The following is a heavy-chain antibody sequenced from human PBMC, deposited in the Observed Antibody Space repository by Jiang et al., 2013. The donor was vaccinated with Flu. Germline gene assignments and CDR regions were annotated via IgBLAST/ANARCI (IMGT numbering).Heavy chain of an antibody. CDR3: VNGGNWNWAGGYDVFDY. CDR2: ISSNGGST. CDR1: GFTFSSYA. D-gene: IGHD1-7*01. J-gene: IGHJ4*02. V-gene: IGHV3-64D*06. Sequence: VQLLESGGGLVQPGGSLRLSCSASGFTFSSYAMHWVRQAPGKGLEYVSAISSNGGSTYYADSVKGRFTISRDNSKNTLYLQMSSLRAEDTAVYYCVNGGNWNWAGGYDVFDYWGQGTLVTVS.